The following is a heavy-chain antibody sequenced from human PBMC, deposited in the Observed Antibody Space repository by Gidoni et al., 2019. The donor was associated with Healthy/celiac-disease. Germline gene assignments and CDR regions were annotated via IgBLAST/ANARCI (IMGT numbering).Heavy chain of an antibody. CDR1: GGSISSSSYY. Sequence: QLQLQESGPGLVKPSETLSLTCTVSGGSISSSSYYWGWIRQPPGKGLEWIGSIYYSGSTYYNPSLKSRVTISVDTSKNQFSLKLSSVTAADTAVYYCARHRASMVRGVIWDGCWFDPWGQGTLVTVSS. D-gene: IGHD3-10*01. CDR2: IYYSGST. CDR3: ARHRASMVRGVIWDGCWFDP. V-gene: IGHV4-39*01. J-gene: IGHJ5*02.